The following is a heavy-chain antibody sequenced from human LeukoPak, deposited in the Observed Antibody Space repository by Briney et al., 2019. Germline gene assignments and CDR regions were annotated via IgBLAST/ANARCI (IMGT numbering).Heavy chain of an antibody. D-gene: IGHD2/OR15-2a*01. J-gene: IGHJ4*02. CDR3: ARSGLSRFGF. CDR1: GFTFRSYA. V-gene: IGHV3-23*01. Sequence: PGGSLRLSCAASGFTFRSYAMSWVRQAPGKGLQWVSAFSGSGGSTYYADSVKGRFTISRDNSRNTLYLQMNSLRAEDTAVYYCARSGLSRFGFWGQGTLVTVSS. CDR2: FSGSGGST.